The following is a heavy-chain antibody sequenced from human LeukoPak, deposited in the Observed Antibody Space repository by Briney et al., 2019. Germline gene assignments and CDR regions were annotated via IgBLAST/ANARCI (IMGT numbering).Heavy chain of an antibody. CDR1: GYTFTSYD. CDR3: ARGSAYSSGWYANHYYYYMDV. CDR2: MNPNSGNT. J-gene: IGHJ6*03. D-gene: IGHD6-19*01. Sequence: VASVKVSCKASGYTFTSYDINWVRQATGQGLEWMGWMNPNSGNTGYAQKFQGRVTMTRNTSISTAYMELSSLRSEDTAVYYCARGSAYSSGWYANHYYYYMDVWGKGTTVTISS. V-gene: IGHV1-8*01.